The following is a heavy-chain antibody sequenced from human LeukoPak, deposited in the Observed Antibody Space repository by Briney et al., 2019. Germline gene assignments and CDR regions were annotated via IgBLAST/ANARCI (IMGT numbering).Heavy chain of an antibody. CDR3: ARVTIFGVVITGYFDY. D-gene: IGHD3-3*01. V-gene: IGHV3-7*01. J-gene: IGHJ4*02. CDR1: GFTFSSYW. Sequence: GGSLRLSCAASGFTFSSYWMSWVRQAPGKGLEWVANIKQDGSEKYYVDSGKGRFTISRDNAKNSLYLQMNSLRAEDTAVYYCARVTIFGVVITGYFDYWGQGTLVTVSS. CDR2: IKQDGSEK.